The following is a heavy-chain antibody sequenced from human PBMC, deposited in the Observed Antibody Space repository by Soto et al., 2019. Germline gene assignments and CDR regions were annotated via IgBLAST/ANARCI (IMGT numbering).Heavy chain of an antibody. D-gene: IGHD2-15*01. CDR3: ASDPGAASFDF. CDR2: INTSNDNK. CDR1: GYTFTNYG. V-gene: IGHV1-18*01. J-gene: IGHJ5*01. Sequence: ASVKVSCKASGYTFTNYGISWVRQAPGEGLEWVGWINTSNDNKLYAQKLQGRLTLTTDTSTSTAYMDLTTLRSDDTAVYFCASDPGAASFDFRAQRTLVTGSS.